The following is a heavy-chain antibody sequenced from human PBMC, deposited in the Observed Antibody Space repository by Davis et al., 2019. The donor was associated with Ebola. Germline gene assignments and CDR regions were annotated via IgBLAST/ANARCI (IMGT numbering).Heavy chain of an antibody. J-gene: IGHJ4*02. CDR3: ARAVQVWSPFDY. CDR2: IKEDGTEK. CDR1: GFTFSNYG. D-gene: IGHD5-18*01. Sequence: GESLKISCAASGFTFSNYGMSWVRQAPGKGLEWVANIKEDGTEKHYVDSVKGRFTISRDNAKNSLYVQMNSLRAEDTAVYYCARAVQVWSPFDYWGQGTLVTVSS. V-gene: IGHV3-7*01.